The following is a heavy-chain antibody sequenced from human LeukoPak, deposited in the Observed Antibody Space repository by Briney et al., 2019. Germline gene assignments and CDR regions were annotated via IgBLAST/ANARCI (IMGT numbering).Heavy chain of an antibody. J-gene: IGHJ5*02. CDR1: GSGFTFSSYA. CDR3: ARDRYIVLMVYEFDP. V-gene: IGHV3-30-3*01. Sequence: GGSLRLSCAASGSGFTFSSYAMHWVRQAPGKGLEWVAVISYDGSNEIYADSVKGRFTISRDNSKNTLYLQMNSLRAEDTAVYYCARDRYIVLMVYEFDPWGQGTLVTVSS. CDR2: ISYDGSNE. D-gene: IGHD2-8*01.